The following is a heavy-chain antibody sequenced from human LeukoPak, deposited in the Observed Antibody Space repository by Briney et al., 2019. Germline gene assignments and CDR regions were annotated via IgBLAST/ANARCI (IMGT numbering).Heavy chain of an antibody. CDR2: ISGSGGST. J-gene: IGHJ3*02. CDR3: ANPLSPGLYSSGWDAFDI. D-gene: IGHD6-19*01. V-gene: IGHV3-23*01. Sequence: GGSLRLSCAASGFTFSSYAMSWVRQAPGKGLEWVSAISGSGGSTYYADSVKGRFTISRDNSKNTLYLQMNSLRAEDTAVYYCANPLSPGLYSSGWDAFDIWGQGTMVTVSS. CDR1: GFTFSSYA.